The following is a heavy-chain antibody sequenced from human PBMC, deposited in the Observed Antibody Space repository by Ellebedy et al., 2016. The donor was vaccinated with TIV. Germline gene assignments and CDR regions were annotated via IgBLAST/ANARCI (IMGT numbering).Heavy chain of an antibody. CDR3: ATQYSTGSDY. J-gene: IGHJ4*02. V-gene: IGHV3-30-3*01. CDR1: GFIFSSYV. CDR2: ISYDGGNQ. D-gene: IGHD2-8*02. Sequence: GGSLRLSCSASGFIFSSYVMHWVRQAPGKGLEWVAAISYDGGNQYFADSVKGRFTISRDNSRNTLYLQMNSLRVADTGVYYCATQYSTGSDYWGQGTLVTVSS.